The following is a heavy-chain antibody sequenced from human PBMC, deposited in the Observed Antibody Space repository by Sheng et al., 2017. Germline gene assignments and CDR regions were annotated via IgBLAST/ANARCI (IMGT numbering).Heavy chain of an antibody. CDR3: AKXTFKDSGWAKXSWFDP. V-gene: IGHV4-39*07. CDR2: IHYSGRT. CDR1: GGSISSSSSY. J-gene: IGHJ5*02. Sequence: QLQLQESGPGLVKPSETLSLTCTVSGGSISSSSSYWGWIRRPPGKGMEWIGGIHYSGRTYYNPSLKSRVTISLDTSKKLFSLKLTSVTAADTAVYYCAKXTFKDSGWAKXSWFDPWGQGTLVIVSX. D-gene: IGHD6-19*01.